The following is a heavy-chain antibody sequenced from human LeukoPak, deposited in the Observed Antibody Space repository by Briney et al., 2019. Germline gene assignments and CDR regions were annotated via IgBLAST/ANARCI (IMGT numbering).Heavy chain of an antibody. CDR3: ARPLVLPPRYFNY. CDR1: GFTFSNYE. CDR2: IRSSGSTI. Sequence: GGSLRLSCAASGFTFSNYEMNWVRQAPGKGLEWVSYIRSSGSTIYYADSVKGRFVISRDNAKNSLSLQMNSLRAEDTAVYYCARPLVLPPRYFNYWGRGTLVTVSS. J-gene: IGHJ4*02. D-gene: IGHD4/OR15-4a*01. V-gene: IGHV3-48*03.